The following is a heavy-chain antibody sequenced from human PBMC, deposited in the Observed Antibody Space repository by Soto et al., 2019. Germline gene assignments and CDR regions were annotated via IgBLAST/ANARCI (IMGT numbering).Heavy chain of an antibody. CDR3: ARAMANYFDY. J-gene: IGHJ4*02. V-gene: IGHV4-31*03. Sequence: QVQLQESGPGLVKPSQTLSVTCTVSGGSVSSDDYSWSWIRQHPGKGLEWIGYIRDRGSTYYNPSLEGRVTISGDTSKNQFSLRLRSVTAADTAVYYCARAMANYFDYWGQGTLVTASS. D-gene: IGHD2-8*01. CDR2: IRDRGST. CDR1: GGSVSSDDYS.